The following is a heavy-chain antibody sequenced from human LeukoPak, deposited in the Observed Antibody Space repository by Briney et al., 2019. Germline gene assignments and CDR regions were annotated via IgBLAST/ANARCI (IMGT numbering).Heavy chain of an antibody. CDR3: AKPAISSRGWYYDY. Sequence: GGSLRLSCAAYGFTFSSYSMNWVRQAPGKGLEWVSFISTSSSYIYYADSVKGRFTISRDNSKNTLYLQMNSLRAEDTAVYYCAKPAISSRGWYYDYWGQGTLVTVSS. CDR2: ISTSSSYI. CDR1: GFTFSSYS. D-gene: IGHD6-19*01. J-gene: IGHJ4*02. V-gene: IGHV3-21*04.